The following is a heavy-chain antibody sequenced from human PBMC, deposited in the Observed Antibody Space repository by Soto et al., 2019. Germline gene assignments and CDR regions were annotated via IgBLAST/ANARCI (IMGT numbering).Heavy chain of an antibody. D-gene: IGHD3-9*01. V-gene: IGHV1-18*04. CDR2: ISAYNGNT. CDR1: GYTFTSYG. Sequence: QVQLVQSGAEVKKPGASVKVSCKASGYTFTSYGISWVRQAPGQGLEWMGWISAYNGNTNYAQKLQGRVTMNTDTSTSTAYIELGSRRSGDTAVYYCERNLMVLRYFEWQTKPGPQGMDVWGQGTTVTVSS. CDR3: ERNLMVLRYFEWQTKPGPQGMDV. J-gene: IGHJ6*02.